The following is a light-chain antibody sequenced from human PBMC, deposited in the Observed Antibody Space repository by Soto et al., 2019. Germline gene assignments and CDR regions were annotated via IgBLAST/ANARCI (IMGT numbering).Light chain of an antibody. J-gene: IGLJ2*01. Sequence: SYELTQAPSMSVAPGQTARITCGGNNIGSKSVHWYQQRPGQAPVVVIYDDTDRPSGIPERFSGSNSGNTATLTISGVEAGDEADYYCGGWDDSLSGPVFGGGTKLTVL. V-gene: IGLV3-21*02. CDR1: NIGSKS. CDR2: DDT. CDR3: GGWDDSLSGPV.